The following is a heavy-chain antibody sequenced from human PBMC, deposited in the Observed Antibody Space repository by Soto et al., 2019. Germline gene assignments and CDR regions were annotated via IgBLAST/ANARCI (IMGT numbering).Heavy chain of an antibody. J-gene: IGHJ4*02. D-gene: IGHD2-21*02. CDR3: ATAPGPY. V-gene: IGHV4-59*01. CDR2: IDNSGGT. Sequence: SETLSLTCTVSGGSISSYYWSWIRQPPGKGLEWIGYIDNSGGTSYNPSLRSRVTMSVGTSPKQFSLKLSSVTAADTAVYYCATAPGPYWGQGTLVTVSS. CDR1: GGSISSYY.